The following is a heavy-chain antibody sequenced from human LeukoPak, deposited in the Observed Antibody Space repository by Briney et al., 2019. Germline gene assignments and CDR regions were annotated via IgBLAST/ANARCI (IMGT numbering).Heavy chain of an antibody. V-gene: IGHV3-21*01. J-gene: IGHJ4*02. CDR3: AGDRFDSSGDFDY. Sequence: GGSLRLSCAASGFTFSSYSMNWVRQAPGKGLEWVSSISSSSSYIYYADSVKGRFTISRDNAKNSLYLQMNSLRAEDTAVYYCAGDRFDSSGDFDYWGQGTLVTVSS. CDR2: ISSSSSYI. CDR1: GFTFSSYS. D-gene: IGHD3-22*01.